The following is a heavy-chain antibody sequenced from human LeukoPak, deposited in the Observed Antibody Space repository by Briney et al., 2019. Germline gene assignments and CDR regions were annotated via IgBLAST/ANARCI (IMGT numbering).Heavy chain of an antibody. CDR3: TRDGDRKYSSGWSRVSYYFDY. Sequence: KTGGSLRLSCTASGFTFGDYAMSWFRQAPGKGLEWVGFIRSKAYGGTTEYAASVKGRFTISRDDSKSIAYLQMNSLKTEDTAVYYCTRDGDRKYSSGWSRVSYYFDYWGQETLVTVSS. CDR1: GFTFGDYA. CDR2: IRSKAYGGTT. D-gene: IGHD6-19*01. J-gene: IGHJ4*02. V-gene: IGHV3-49*05.